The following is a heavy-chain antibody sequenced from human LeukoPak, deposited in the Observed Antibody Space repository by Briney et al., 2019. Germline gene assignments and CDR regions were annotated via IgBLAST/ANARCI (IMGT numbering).Heavy chain of an antibody. CDR2: IKSDGST. V-gene: IGHV3-74*01. Sequence: GGSLRLSCAASGFTFSSYWMHWVRQAPRKGLVWVSRIKSDGSTRYADSVKGRFTISRDNAKNTASLQMNSLRAEDTGVYYCARAPSEIGGYYPEYFRHWGQGTLVTVSP. CDR3: ARAPSEIGGYYPEYFRH. D-gene: IGHD3-22*01. CDR1: GFTFSSYW. J-gene: IGHJ1*01.